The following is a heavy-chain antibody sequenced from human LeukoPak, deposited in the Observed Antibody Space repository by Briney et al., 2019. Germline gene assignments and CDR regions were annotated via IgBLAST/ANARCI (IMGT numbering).Heavy chain of an antibody. CDR2: IYSSGST. CDR3: ARGRGDLRRDYFPH. Sequence: SETLSLTRNVSGGSMSGHYCGWIRQPARKGQEWIGRIYSSGSTNYKPSLKSRVTMSVDTSQNPISLKLSSVTAADTALSYSARGRGDLRRDYFPHWGQRPVLTVSS. D-gene: IGHD3-10*02. CDR1: GGSMSGHY. V-gene: IGHV4-4*07. J-gene: IGHJ4*02.